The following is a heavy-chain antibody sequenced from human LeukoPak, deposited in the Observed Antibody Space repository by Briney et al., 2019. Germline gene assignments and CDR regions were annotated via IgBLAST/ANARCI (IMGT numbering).Heavy chain of an antibody. CDR2: IYTSGST. V-gene: IGHV4-4*07. D-gene: IGHD3-10*01. J-gene: IGHJ4*02. CDR1: GASISIYY. CDR3: ARDTMAYFDY. Sequence: SETLSLTCTVSGASISIYYCSWIRQPAGKGLEWIGRIYTSGSTNYNPSLKSRVTISVDTSKNQFSLKLSSVTAADTAVYYCARDTMAYFDYWGQGTLVTVSS.